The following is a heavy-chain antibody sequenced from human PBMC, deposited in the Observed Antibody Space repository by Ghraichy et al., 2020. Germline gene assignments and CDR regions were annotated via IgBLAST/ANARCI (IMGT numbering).Heavy chain of an antibody. J-gene: IGHJ6*02. D-gene: IGHD6-13*01. CDR1: GGSISSYY. Sequence: SETLSLTCTVSGGSISSYYWSWIRQPPGKGLEWIGYIYYSGSTNYNPSLKSRVTISVDTSKNQFSLKLSSVTAADTAVYYFARVSAGYYYYGMDVWGQGTTVTVSS. CDR3: ARVSAGYYYYGMDV. V-gene: IGHV4-59*01. CDR2: IYYSGST.